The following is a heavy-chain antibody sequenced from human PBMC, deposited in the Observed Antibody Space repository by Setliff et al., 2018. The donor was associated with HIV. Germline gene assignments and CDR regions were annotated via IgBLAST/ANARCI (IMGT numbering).Heavy chain of an antibody. D-gene: IGHD3-16*01. CDR2: INQSGST. CDR3: ARVRMGGYFDF. J-gene: IGHJ4*02. CDR1: GGSFSGYY. Sequence: PSETLSLTCAVYGGSFSGYYWSWIRQPPGKGLEWIGEINQSGSTNYNPSLKSRATKSVDRSKNQFYLKLSSVTAADTAVYYCARVRMGGYFDFWGQGTLVTVSS. V-gene: IGHV4-34*01.